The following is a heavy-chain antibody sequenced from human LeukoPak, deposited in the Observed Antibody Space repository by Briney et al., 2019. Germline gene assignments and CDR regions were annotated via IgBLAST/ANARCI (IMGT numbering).Heavy chain of an antibody. CDR1: GFTVSSNY. J-gene: IGHJ4*02. V-gene: IGHV3-53*01. Sequence: GGSLRLSCAASGFTVSSNYMSWVGQAPGKGLEWVSVIYSGGSTYYADSVKGRFTISRDNSKNTLYLQMNSLRAEDTAVYYCATYYYDSSGTQNWGQGTLVTVSS. CDR3: ATYYYDSSGTQN. CDR2: IYSGGST. D-gene: IGHD3-22*01.